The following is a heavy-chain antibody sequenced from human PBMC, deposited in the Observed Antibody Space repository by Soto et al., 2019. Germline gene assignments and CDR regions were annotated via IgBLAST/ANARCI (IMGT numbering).Heavy chain of an antibody. J-gene: IGHJ4*02. D-gene: IGHD6-19*01. CDR2: IYPRDSDT. CDR3: TRQHPLDSRVWYT. CDR1: GDSFTGFW. V-gene: IGHV5-51*01. Sequence: GKSLKISCKVSGDSFTGFWIGWVRQVPGKGLEWLGSIYPRDSDTRYSPSFQGQVTISADKSLSTAYLQWNSLQASDTAIYYCTRQHPLDSRVWYTWGQGTLVTVSS.